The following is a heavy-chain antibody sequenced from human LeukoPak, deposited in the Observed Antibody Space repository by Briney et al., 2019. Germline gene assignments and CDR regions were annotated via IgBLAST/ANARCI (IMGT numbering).Heavy chain of an antibody. CDR1: GFTFSSYA. CDR2: ISYDGSNK. CDR3: AKDLYDSSGYYYVDAFDI. V-gene: IGHV3-30*04. D-gene: IGHD3-22*01. Sequence: GGSLRLSCAASGFTFSSYAMHWVRQAPGKGLEWVAVISYDGSNKYYADSVKGRFTISRDNARNSLYLQMNSLRAEDTAVYYCAKDLYDSSGYYYVDAFDIWGQGTMVTVSS. J-gene: IGHJ3*02.